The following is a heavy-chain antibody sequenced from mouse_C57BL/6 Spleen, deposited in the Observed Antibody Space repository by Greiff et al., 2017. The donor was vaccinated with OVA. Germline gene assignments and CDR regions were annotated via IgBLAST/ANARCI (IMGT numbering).Heavy chain of an antibody. CDR3: AREGYAGAMDY. D-gene: IGHD2-2*01. CDR2: ISDGGSYT. J-gene: IGHJ4*01. V-gene: IGHV5-4*01. CDR1: GFTFSSYA. Sequence: EVQLQESGGGLVKPGGSLKLSCAASGFTFSSYAMSWVRQTPEKRLEWVATISDGGSYTYYPDNVKGRFTISRDNAKNNLYLQMSHLKSEDTAMYYCAREGYAGAMDYWGQGTSVTVSS.